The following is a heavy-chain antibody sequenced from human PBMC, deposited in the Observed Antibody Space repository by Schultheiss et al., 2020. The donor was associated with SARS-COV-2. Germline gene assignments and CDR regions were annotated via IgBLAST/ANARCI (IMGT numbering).Heavy chain of an antibody. CDR1: GGSLSSGYY. V-gene: IGHV4-38-2*02. J-gene: IGHJ5*02. CDR2: IYHSGST. Sequence: SETLSLTCTVSGGSLSSGYYWGWIRQPPGKGLEWIGSIYHSGSTYYNPSLKSRVTISVDTSKNQFSLKVSSVTAADTAVYYCARDTNLARGWFDPWGQGTLVTVSS. CDR3: ARDTNLARGWFDP. D-gene: IGHD1-14*01.